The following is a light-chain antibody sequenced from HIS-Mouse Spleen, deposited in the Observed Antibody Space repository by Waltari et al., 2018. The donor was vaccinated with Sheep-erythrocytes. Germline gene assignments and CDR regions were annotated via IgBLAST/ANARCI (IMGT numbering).Light chain of an antibody. V-gene: IGKV1-39*01. Sequence: DIQMTQSPSSLSASVGDRVTITCRASQSISSYLNWYQQKPGKAPKLLIYAASSLQSGVPSRCSGSGSGTDFTLTISSLQPEDFATYYCPQSYSTPYTLGQRTKLETK. CDR2: AAS. CDR3: PQSYSTPYT. CDR1: QSISSY. J-gene: IGKJ2*01.